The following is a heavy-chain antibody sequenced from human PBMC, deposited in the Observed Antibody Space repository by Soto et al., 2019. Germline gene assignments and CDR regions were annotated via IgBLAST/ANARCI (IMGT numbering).Heavy chain of an antibody. J-gene: IGHJ5*02. CDR3: ARGNSGGWFDP. V-gene: IGHV4-31*03. D-gene: IGHD7-27*01. CDR1: GGSISSGGYY. CDR2: IYYSGST. Sequence: SETLSLTCTVSGGSISSGGYYWSWIRQHPGKGLEWIGYIYYSGSTYYNPSLKSRVTISVDTSKNQFSLKLSSVTAADTAAYYCARGNSGGWFDPWGQGTLVTVSS.